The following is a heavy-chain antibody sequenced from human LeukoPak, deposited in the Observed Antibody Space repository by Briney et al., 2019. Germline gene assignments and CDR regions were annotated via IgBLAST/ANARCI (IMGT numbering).Heavy chain of an antibody. D-gene: IGHD3-22*01. V-gene: IGHV1-24*01. CDR1: GYTLTELS. CDR3: ATDRPRYYDSTSMLSSY. J-gene: IGHJ4*02. CDR2: FDPEHGKT. Sequence: ASVTVSCKVSGYTLTELSMHWVRQAPGQGQEWMGGFDPEHGKTIYAQKCQARVTMTEDTTTDTAYMELSSLRSDDTAVYYCATDRPRYYDSTSMLSSYWGQGTLVTVSS.